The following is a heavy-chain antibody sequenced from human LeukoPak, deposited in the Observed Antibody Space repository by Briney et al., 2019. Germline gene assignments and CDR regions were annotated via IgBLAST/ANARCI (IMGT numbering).Heavy chain of an antibody. J-gene: IGHJ4*02. CDR2: NRRKAYGGTT. V-gene: IGHV3-49*03. Sequence: GGSLSLSCTASGFTFGDYAMSWFRQAPGKGPEWVGLNRRKAYGGTTEGAASGKGRFTSARDDSKGMAVLQMNGLKTEDTAVYYCTPWVTATPFDYWGQGTLVTVSS. D-gene: IGHD2-21*02. CDR1: GFTFGDYA. CDR3: TPWVTATPFDY.